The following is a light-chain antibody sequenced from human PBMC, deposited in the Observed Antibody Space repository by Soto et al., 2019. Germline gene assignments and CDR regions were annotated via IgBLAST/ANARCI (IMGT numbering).Light chain of an antibody. J-gene: IGLJ1*01. Sequence: QPVLTQPPSVSGAPGQRVTISCTGSSSNIGAGYDVHWYQQLPGTAPKLLIYGNSSRPSGVPDRFSGSKSGTSASLAITGLQAEDEADYYCQSYDSSLSVVFGTGTKLTVL. V-gene: IGLV1-40*01. CDR3: QSYDSSLSVV. CDR1: SSNIGAGYD. CDR2: GNS.